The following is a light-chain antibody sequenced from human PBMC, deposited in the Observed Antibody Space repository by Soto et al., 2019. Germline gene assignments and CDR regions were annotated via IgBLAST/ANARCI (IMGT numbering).Light chain of an antibody. V-gene: IGKV3-15*01. CDR1: RSVRNN. CDR3: QQYNNWWT. CDR2: DAS. J-gene: IGKJ1*01. Sequence: EIVMTQSPATLSVSPGERVTLSCRASRSVRNNLAWYQQKPGQAPRLLIYDASTRATGVPDRFSSSGSGTEFTLTISSLQSEDFAVYYCQQYNNWWTFGQGTKVDIK.